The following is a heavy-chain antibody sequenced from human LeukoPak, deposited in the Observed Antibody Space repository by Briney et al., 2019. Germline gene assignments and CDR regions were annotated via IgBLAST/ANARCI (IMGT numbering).Heavy chain of an antibody. Sequence: SETLSLTCTVSGGSISSSSYYWGWIRQPPGKGLEWIGSIYYSGSTYYNPSLKSRVTISVDTSKNQFSLKLSSVTAADTAVYYCARATEPYYDFWSGYYPGGDWFDPWGQGTLVTVSS. V-gene: IGHV4-39*07. D-gene: IGHD3-3*01. CDR1: GGSISSSSYY. CDR3: ARATEPYYDFWSGYYPGGDWFDP. J-gene: IGHJ5*02. CDR2: IYYSGST.